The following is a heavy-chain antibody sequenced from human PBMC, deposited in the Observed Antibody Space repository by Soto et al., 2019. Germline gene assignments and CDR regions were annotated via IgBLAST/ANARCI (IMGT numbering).Heavy chain of an antibody. D-gene: IGHD3-22*01. Sequence: EVQLVESGGGLVKPGGSLRLPCTVLGFTLTNENMNWVRQAPGKGLEWVSSISSRSTFINYADSVKGRLTISRDNDKSLVYLQMNSLRAEYTAVYYCARDPPLSMIVVVGVDDFWGQGTLVTVSS. J-gene: IGHJ4*02. V-gene: IGHV3-21*06. CDR3: ARDPPLSMIVVVGVDDF. CDR1: GFTLTNEN. CDR2: ISSRSTFI.